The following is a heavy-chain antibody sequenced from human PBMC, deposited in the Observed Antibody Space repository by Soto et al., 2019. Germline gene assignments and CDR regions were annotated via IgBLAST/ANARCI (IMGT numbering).Heavy chain of an antibody. CDR3: ARYAAEVFTFFDH. J-gene: IGHJ4*02. CDR2: ISGSSGTK. V-gene: IGHV3-11*06. CDR1: GFIFSDYY. D-gene: IGHD3-16*01. Sequence: VQLVESGGGLVKPGGSLTLSCAASGFIFSDYYMSWIRQAPGKGLEWLSNISGSSGTKKYADAGKGRFTISRVNSKKSLYMEMHSLRAEGTAVYYCARYAAEVFTFFDHWGQGTLVTVSS.